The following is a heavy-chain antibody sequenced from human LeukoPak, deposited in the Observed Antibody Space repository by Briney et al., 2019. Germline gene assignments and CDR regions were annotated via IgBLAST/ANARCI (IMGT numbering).Heavy chain of an antibody. V-gene: IGHV3-48*03. CDR3: ARDGHWVGQGSYADY. CDR2: ISSSGSTI. Sequence: PGGSLRLSCVASGFTFSSYEMNWVRQAPGKGLEWVSYISSSGSTIYYADSVKGRFTISRDNAKNSLYLQMNSLRAEDTAVYYCARDGHWVGQGSYADYWGQGTLVTVSS. J-gene: IGHJ4*02. CDR1: GFTFSSYE. D-gene: IGHD1-26*01.